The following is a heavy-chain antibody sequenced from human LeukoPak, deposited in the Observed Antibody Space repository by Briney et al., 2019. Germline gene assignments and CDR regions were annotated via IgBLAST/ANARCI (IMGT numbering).Heavy chain of an antibody. CDR1: GFTFDDYT. V-gene: IGHV3-43*01. D-gene: IGHD4-23*01. CDR3: AKDMGDYGGMNS. Sequence: GGSLRLSCAASGFTFDDYTMHWVRQAPGKGLEWVSLISWDGGSTYYADSVKGRFTISRDNSKNSLYLQMNSLRTEDTALYYCAKDMGDYGGMNSWGQGTLVTVSS. CDR2: ISWDGGST. J-gene: IGHJ5*02.